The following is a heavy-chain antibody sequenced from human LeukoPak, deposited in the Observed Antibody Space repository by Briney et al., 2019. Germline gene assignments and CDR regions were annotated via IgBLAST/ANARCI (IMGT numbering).Heavy chain of an antibody. CDR3: ARDGGRDYYDSSGYTPH. D-gene: IGHD3-22*01. CDR1: GFTFSRYG. Sequence: GGSLRLSCAASGFTFSRYGMHWVRQAPGKGQEWVAFIRYDGNNKQYAESVKGRFTISRDNSKNTLYLQMNSLGADDTAVYYRARDGGRDYYDSSGYTPHWGQGTLVTVSS. CDR2: IRYDGNNK. V-gene: IGHV3-30*02. J-gene: IGHJ4*02.